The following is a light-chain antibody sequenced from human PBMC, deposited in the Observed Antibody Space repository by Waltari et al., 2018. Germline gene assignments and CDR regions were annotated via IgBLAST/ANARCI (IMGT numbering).Light chain of an antibody. CDR1: QVIHSW. CDR3: QQANSFPWA. V-gene: IGKV1D-12*01. CDR2: GSS. J-gene: IGKJ1*01. Sequence: DMQMLQSPSYVSPSVADRATTTSRASQVIHSWLAWYQQQPANAPKLLIYGSSSSQSGVPLRLSGGGAGADFTRVISSLQPEDFAAYYCQQANSFPWAFGEGTKVKMK.